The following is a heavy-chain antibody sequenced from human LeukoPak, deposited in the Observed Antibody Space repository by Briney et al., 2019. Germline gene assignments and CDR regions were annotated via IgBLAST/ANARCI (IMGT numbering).Heavy chain of an antibody. V-gene: IGHV3-23*01. Sequence: ETLSLTCTVSGGSIRSSYYYWGWIRQPPGKGLEWVSAISGSGGSTYYADSVKGRFTISRDNSKNTLYLQMNSLRAEDTAVYYCAKDHDSSGYNDYWGQGTLVTVSS. CDR3: AKDHDSSGYNDY. CDR2: ISGSGGST. J-gene: IGHJ4*02. D-gene: IGHD3-22*01. CDR1: GGSIRSSYYY.